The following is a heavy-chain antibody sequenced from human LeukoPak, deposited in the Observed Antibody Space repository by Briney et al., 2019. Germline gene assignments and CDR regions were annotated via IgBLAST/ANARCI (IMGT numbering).Heavy chain of an antibody. D-gene: IGHD6-19*01. CDR1: GGSFSGYY. CDR2: IYYSGST. J-gene: IGHJ4*02. V-gene: IGHV4-34*01. CDR3: ARAGVDIAVVRGFDY. Sequence: SETLSLTCAVYGGSFSGYYWSWIRQPPGKGLEWIGSIYYSGSTYYNPSLKSRVTISVDTSKNQFSLKLSSVTAADTAVYYCARAGVDIAVVRGFDYWGQGTLVTVSS.